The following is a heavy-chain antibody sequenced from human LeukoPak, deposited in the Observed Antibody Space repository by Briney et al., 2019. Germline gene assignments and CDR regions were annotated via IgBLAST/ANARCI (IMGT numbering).Heavy chain of an antibody. CDR1: GYTFTSYG. V-gene: IGHV1-18*01. CDR3: ASPRRTYDFWSGYRLYYYYMDV. CDR2: ISAYNGNT. Sequence: GASVKVSCKASGYTFTSYGISWVRQAPGQGLEWMGWISAYNGNTNYAQKLQGRVTITADESTSTAYKELSSLRSEDTAVYYCASPRRTYDFWSGYRLYYYYMDVWGKGTTVTVS. D-gene: IGHD3-3*01. J-gene: IGHJ6*03.